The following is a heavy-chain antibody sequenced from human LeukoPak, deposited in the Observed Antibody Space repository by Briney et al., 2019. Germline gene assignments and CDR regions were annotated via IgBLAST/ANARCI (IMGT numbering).Heavy chain of an antibody. CDR2: ISSGGDIM. CDR1: GLRFSDYY. Sequence: GGSLRLSCAASGLRFSDYYVSWIRQAPGKGLQSVSYISSGGDIMHYADSVKGRFTISRDNAKNSLYLQMNSLRAEDTAVYYCARDSSHSSANTNDYWGQGTLVTVSS. V-gene: IGHV3-11*04. J-gene: IGHJ4*02. D-gene: IGHD6-25*01. CDR3: ARDSSHSSANTNDY.